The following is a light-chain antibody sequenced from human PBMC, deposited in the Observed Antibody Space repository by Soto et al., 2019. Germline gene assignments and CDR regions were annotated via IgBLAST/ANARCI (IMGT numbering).Light chain of an antibody. CDR2: AAS. V-gene: IGKV1D-12*01. CDR1: QDIAAY. CDR3: QQAYSFPIT. J-gene: IGKJ5*01. Sequence: DIQVTQSPSSVSASVGDRGTITCRASQDIAAYLAWYQHKPGRAPELLIHAASSLQSGVPSRFSGSGSGTDFTLTINSLQPEDFATYYCQQAYSFPITFGQGTRLEIK.